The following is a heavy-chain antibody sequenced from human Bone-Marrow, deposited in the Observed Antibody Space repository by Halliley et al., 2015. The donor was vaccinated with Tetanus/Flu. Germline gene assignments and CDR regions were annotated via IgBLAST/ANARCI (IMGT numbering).Heavy chain of an antibody. CDR3: AKGARFSGTSELDH. V-gene: IGHV3-23*01. CDR2: ISGGADST. D-gene: IGHD1-26*01. Sequence: ISGGADSTAYASSVKGRFAISRDNFDNTLYLQMNSLRAEDTAVYYCAKGARFSGTSELDHWGQGTLVTVSS. J-gene: IGHJ4*02.